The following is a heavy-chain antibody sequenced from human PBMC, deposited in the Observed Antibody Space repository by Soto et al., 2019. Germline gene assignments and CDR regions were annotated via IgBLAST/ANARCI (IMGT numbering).Heavy chain of an antibody. V-gene: IGHV3-30*18. D-gene: IGHD6-6*01. CDR1: GFTFSSFG. J-gene: IGHJ5*02. Sequence: RGSLRLSCAASGFTFSSFGMHWVRQAPGKGLEWVAVISFDGSNKYYADSVKGRFTISRDDSKNTLYLQMNTLRVEDTAVYYCAKAPYTSSSPGDWFGPWGQGTLVTVSS. CDR3: AKAPYTSSSPGDWFGP. CDR2: ISFDGSNK.